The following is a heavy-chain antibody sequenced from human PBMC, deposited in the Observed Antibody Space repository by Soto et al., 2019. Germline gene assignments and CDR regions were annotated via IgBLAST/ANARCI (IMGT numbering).Heavy chain of an antibody. V-gene: IGHV5-51*01. CDR1: GKAFTSFW. CDR2: IYPGDSDT. D-gene: IGHD3-22*01. CDR3: AKQDDRGAFEI. Sequence: PGESLKISCKISGKAFTSFWVVWVRQMPGRGLEWMGNIYPGDSDTRYTPPFQGQVTISADKSTNTAYLQWHSLQASDTALYYCAKQDDRGAFEIWGQGTKVTVSS. J-gene: IGHJ3*02.